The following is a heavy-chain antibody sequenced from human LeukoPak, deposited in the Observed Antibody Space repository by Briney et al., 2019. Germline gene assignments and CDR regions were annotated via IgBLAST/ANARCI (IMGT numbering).Heavy chain of an antibody. CDR3: ARVVESGYSLPFDY. Sequence: SETLSLTFTVSGGPISSGGYYWSWIRQPPGKGLEWIGYIYHSGITYYNPSLKSRVTISVDRSKNQFSLKLSSETAADTAVYYCARVVESGYSLPFDYWGQGTLVTVSS. V-gene: IGHV4-30-2*01. CDR1: GGPISSGGYY. CDR2: IYHSGIT. D-gene: IGHD3-3*01. J-gene: IGHJ4*02.